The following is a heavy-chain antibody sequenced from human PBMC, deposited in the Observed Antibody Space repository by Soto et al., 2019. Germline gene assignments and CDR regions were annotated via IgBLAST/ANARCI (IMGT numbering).Heavy chain of an antibody. V-gene: IGHV1-2*02. CDR2: INPNSGGT. CDR3: ARDRYYDFWSGYYYGISYYFDY. Sequence: GASVKVSCKASGYTFTGYYMHWVRQAPGQGLEWMGWINPNSGGTNYAQKFQGRVTMTRDTSISTAYMELSRLRSDDTAVYYCARDRYYDFWSGYYYGISYYFDYWGQGTLVPVSS. CDR1: GYTFTGYY. J-gene: IGHJ4*02. D-gene: IGHD3-3*01.